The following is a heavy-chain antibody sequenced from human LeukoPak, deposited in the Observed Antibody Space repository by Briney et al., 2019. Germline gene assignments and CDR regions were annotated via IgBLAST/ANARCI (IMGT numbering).Heavy chain of an antibody. V-gene: IGHV1-18*01. CDR3: ARDGVRDFVVYAVPPDY. D-gene: IGHD2-8*02. J-gene: IGHJ4*02. CDR1: GYTFTSYG. CDR2: ISAYNGNT. Sequence: GASVKVSCKASGYTFTSYGISWVRQAPGQGLEWMGWISAYNGNTNYAQKLQGRVTMTTDTSTSTAYMELRSLRSDDTAVYYCARDGVRDFVVYAVPPDYWGQGTLVTVSS.